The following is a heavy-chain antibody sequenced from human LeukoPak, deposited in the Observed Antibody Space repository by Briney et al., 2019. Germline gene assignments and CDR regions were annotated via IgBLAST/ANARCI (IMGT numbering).Heavy chain of an antibody. CDR3: ARARIAVAGTPRAPYDY. D-gene: IGHD6-19*01. CDR2: IYHSGST. CDR1: GGSISSGDYY. V-gene: IGHV4-30-2*01. J-gene: IGHJ4*02. Sequence: PSETLSLTCTVSGGSISSGDYYWSWIRQPPGKGLEWIGYIYHSGSTYYNPSLKSRVTISVDRSKNQFSLKLSTVTAADTAVYYCARARIAVAGTPRAPYDYWGQGTLVTVSS.